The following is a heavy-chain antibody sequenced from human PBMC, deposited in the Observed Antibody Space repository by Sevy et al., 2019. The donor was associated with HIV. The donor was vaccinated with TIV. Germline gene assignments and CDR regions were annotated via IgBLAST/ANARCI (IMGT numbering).Heavy chain of an antibody. V-gene: IGHV3-48*03. J-gene: IGHJ4*02. CDR1: GFTFSSYE. D-gene: IGHD4-17*01. CDR3: ARDLPPSATTVAHFDY. Sequence: GGSLRLSCAASGFTFSSYEMNWVRQAPGKGLEWVSYINNSGSAKYYTDSVKGRFTISRDNTKNALYLQMNSLRAEDTALYYCARDLPPSATTVAHFDYWGRGTLVTVSS. CDR2: INNSGSAK.